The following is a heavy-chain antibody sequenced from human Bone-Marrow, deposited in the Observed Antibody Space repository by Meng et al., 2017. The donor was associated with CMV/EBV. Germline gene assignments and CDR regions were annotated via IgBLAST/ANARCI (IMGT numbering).Heavy chain of an antibody. CDR2: IYSGGSST. CDR3: AKGTSSWYDRFDY. V-gene: IGHV3-23*03. Sequence: GGSLRLSCAASGFTFSSYAMSWVRQAPGKGLEWVSVIYSGGSSTYYADSVKGRFTISRDNSKNTLYLQMNSLRAEDTAVYYCAKGTSSWYDRFDYWGQGTLVTVSS. CDR1: GFTFSSYA. J-gene: IGHJ4*02. D-gene: IGHD6-13*01.